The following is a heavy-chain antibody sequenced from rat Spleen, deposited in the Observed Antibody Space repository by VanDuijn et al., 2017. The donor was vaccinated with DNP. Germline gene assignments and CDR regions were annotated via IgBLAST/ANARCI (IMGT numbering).Heavy chain of an antibody. V-gene: IGHV5-29*01. CDR2: ISYDGSRT. D-gene: IGHD1-6*01. CDR1: GFTFSNYG. Sequence: EVQLVESGGGLVQPGRSLKLSCAASGFTFSNYGMAWVRQAPTKGLEWVATISYDGSRTYYGDSVKGRFTISRDNAKSTLYLQMDSLRSEDTATYYCARVMYTTDYYYFDYWGQGTLVTVSS. J-gene: IGHJ3*01. CDR3: ARVMYTTDYYYFDY.